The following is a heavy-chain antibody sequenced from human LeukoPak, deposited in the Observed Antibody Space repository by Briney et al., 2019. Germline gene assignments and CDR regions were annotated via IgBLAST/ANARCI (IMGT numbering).Heavy chain of an antibody. D-gene: IGHD2-15*01. Sequence: GGSLRLSCAASGFTFSSYAMSWVRQAPGKRLEWVSAISGSGGSTYYADSVKGRFTTSRDNSKNTLYLQMNSLRAEDTAVYYCAKDWPRYCSGGSCSGYWGQGTLVTVSS. CDR3: AKDWPRYCSGGSCSGY. J-gene: IGHJ4*02. CDR2: ISGSGGST. V-gene: IGHV3-23*01. CDR1: GFTFSSYA.